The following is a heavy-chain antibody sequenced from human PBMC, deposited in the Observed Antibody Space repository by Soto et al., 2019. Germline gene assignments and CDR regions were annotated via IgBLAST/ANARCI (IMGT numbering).Heavy chain of an antibody. CDR3: ARLNGYCISTNCHGYYGMDV. D-gene: IGHD2-2*03. Sequence: NPSETLSLTCSVSGGFVSSSSYSWGWIRQSPGKGLEWIGTIYSSENTYYNPSLLSRVTISVDTSKNEFSLGLSSVTAADTAVYYCARLNGYCISTNCHGYYGMDVWGQGTKVTVSS. CDR2: IYSSENT. V-gene: IGHV4-39*01. J-gene: IGHJ6*02. CDR1: GGFVSSSSYS.